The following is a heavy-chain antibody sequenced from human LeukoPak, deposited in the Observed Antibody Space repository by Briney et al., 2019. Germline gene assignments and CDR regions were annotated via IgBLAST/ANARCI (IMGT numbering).Heavy chain of an antibody. J-gene: IGHJ6*02. D-gene: IGHD2-2*01. CDR3: AHLGGSTSPSPPIRYYYYGMDV. CDR2: IYHTGSS. Sequence: GSLRLSCAASGLSFSGSAMDWVRHASGKGLEWVGYIYHTGSSNYNPSLKSRVTISVDTSKNQFSLKLSSVTAADTAVYYCAHLGGSTSPSPPIRYYYYGMDVWGQGTTVTVSS. V-gene: IGHV4-34*01. CDR1: GLSFSGSA.